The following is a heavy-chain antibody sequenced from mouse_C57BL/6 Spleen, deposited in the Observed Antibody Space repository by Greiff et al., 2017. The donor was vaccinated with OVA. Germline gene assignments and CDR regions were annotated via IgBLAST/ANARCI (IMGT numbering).Heavy chain of an antibody. D-gene: IGHD3-2*02. CDR2: IRNKANGYTT. Sequence: EVQWVESGGGLVQPGGSLSLSCAASGFTFTDYYMSWVRQPPGKALEWLGFIRNKANGYTTEYSASVKGRFTISRDNSQSILYLQMNALRAEDSATYYCARYETAQALAYWGQGTLVTVSA. CDR3: ARYETAQALAY. J-gene: IGHJ3*01. CDR1: GFTFTDYY. V-gene: IGHV7-3*01.